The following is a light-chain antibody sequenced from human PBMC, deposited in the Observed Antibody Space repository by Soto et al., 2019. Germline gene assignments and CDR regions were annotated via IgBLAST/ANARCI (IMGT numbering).Light chain of an antibody. CDR1: GSDVGSYNL. CDR2: EGS. V-gene: IGLV2-23*01. CDR3: CSYAGSYVV. Sequence: QSVLTQPASVSGSPGQSITISCTGTGSDVGSYNLVSWYQHHPGKAPKLMIYEGSKRPSGVSNRFSGSESGNTASLTISGVQADDEADYYCCSYAGSYVVFGGGTKLTVL. J-gene: IGLJ2*01.